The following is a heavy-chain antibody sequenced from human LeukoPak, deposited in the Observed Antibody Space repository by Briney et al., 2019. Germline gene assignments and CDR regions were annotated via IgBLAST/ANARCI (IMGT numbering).Heavy chain of an antibody. J-gene: IGHJ4*02. CDR2: ISSSSSYI. V-gene: IGHV3-21*01. CDR3: ARDEDSSGWYYLDY. CDR1: GFTFSSYS. Sequence: GGSLRLSCAASGFTFSSYSMNWVRQAPGKGLEWVSSISSSSSYIYYADSVKGRFTISRDNAKNSLYLQMNSLRAEDTAVYYCARDEDSSGWYYLDYWGQGTLVTVSS. D-gene: IGHD6-19*01.